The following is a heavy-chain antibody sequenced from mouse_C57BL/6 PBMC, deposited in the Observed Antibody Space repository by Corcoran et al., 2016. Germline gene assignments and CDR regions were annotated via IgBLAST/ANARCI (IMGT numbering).Heavy chain of an antibody. CDR1: GYTFTDYY. D-gene: IGHD3-2*02. Sequence: EVQLQQSGPVLVKPGASVKMSCKASGYTFTDYYMHWVKQSHGKSLEWIGDINPYNGGTSYNQKFKGKATLTADKSSSTAYMELNSLTSEDSAVYYCARGGTAQATLDYWGQGTTLTVSS. J-gene: IGHJ2*01. CDR2: INPYNGGT. V-gene: IGHV1-19*01. CDR3: ARGGTAQATLDY.